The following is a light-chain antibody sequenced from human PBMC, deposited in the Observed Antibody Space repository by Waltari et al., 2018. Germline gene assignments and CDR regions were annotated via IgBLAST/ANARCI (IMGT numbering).Light chain of an antibody. Sequence: DIQMTQSSSSLSASVRDRVTITCQASQDIRNFLNWYQHKPGKAPRLLIYDASNLETGVPSRFSGSGSGTDFTFTISSLQPEDIATYYCQQYDSVLPYTFGQGTKLEIK. CDR2: DAS. CDR3: QQYDSVLPYT. V-gene: IGKV1-33*01. CDR1: QDIRNF. J-gene: IGKJ2*01.